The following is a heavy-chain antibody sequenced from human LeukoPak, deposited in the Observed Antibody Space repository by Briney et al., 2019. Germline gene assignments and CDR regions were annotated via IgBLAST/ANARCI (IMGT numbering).Heavy chain of an antibody. CDR1: GFTFSSYW. Sequence: GGSLRLSCAASGFTFSSYWMSWVRQAPGKGLEWVANINKDGGEKYYVDSVKGRFTISRDNSKNTLYLQMNSLRAEDTAVYYCAKGSWGDFWSGYYRKDDAFDIWGQGTMVTVSS. CDR2: INKDGGEK. CDR3: AKGSWGDFWSGYYRKDDAFDI. J-gene: IGHJ3*02. D-gene: IGHD3-3*01. V-gene: IGHV3-7*03.